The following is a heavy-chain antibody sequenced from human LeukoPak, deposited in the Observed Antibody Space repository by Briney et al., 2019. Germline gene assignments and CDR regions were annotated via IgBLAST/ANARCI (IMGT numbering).Heavy chain of an antibody. CDR2: IHDSGST. Sequence: SETLSLTCPVSGGSISGYYWSWIRQAPGKGLEWIGYIHDSGSTDYNPSLKSRVTISIDTSRNQFSLRVSSVTAADTAVYYCAIGRLLQFTDDWGQGALVTVSS. CDR1: GGSISGYY. V-gene: IGHV4-59*01. CDR3: AIGRLLQFTDD. J-gene: IGHJ4*01. D-gene: IGHD5-24*01.